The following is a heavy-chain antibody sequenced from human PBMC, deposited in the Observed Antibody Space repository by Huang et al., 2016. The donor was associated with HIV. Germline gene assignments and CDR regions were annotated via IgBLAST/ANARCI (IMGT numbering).Heavy chain of an antibody. CDR2: IDYSGTT. V-gene: IGHV4-39*01. J-gene: IGHJ6*03. CDR3: ARHWEATFYYYYYMDV. Sequence: QLQESGPGLVRPSETLSLTCTVSGDSISSSSYYWAWIRQPPGMGLEWIGNIDYSGTTYYSPSFKSRITLSVDTSKNQFSLKVRSVTAADTAIYYCARHWEATFYYYYYMDVWGTGTTVTVSS. D-gene: IGHD1-26*01. CDR1: GDSISSSSYY.